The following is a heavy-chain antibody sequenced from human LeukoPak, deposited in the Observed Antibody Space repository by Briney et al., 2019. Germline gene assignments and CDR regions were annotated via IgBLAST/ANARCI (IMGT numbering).Heavy chain of an antibody. D-gene: IGHD3-22*01. CDR3: VRSPYHSNPHFDY. CDR2: VNPNSGGT. Sequence: GASVKVSCKASGYTFTDYYMHWVRQAPGRGPEWLGWVNPNSGGTYYAQKFQGRVTVTRDTSISTAYMELSGLSSDDTAVYYCVRSPYHSNPHFDYWGQGTLVTASS. J-gene: IGHJ4*02. CDR1: GYTFTDYY. V-gene: IGHV1-2*02.